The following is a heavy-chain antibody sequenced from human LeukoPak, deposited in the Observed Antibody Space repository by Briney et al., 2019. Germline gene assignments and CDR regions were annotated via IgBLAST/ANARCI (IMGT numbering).Heavy chain of an antibody. CDR1: GFTFSTYC. J-gene: IGHJ6*02. CDR3: ARDPENVYRYYYYYGMDV. D-gene: IGHD2-8*01. V-gene: IGHV3-74*01. Sequence: GGSLRLSCAAYGFTFSTYCMHWVRQAPGKGLVWISGINSDGRTTNYADSVKGRFTISRDNDKNTVYLQMNSLRAGDTAVYYCARDPENVYRYYYYYGMDVWGQGTTATVSS. CDR2: INSDGRTT.